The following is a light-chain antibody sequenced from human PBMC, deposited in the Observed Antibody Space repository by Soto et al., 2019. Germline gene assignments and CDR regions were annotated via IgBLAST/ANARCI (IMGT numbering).Light chain of an antibody. J-gene: IGKJ5*01. Sequence: DIQMTQSPSTLSASVGDRVTITCRASQSVTTWLAWYQQKPGKAPKLLIYNASNLESGLPSRFTGSGSGTEFTLTISSLQSDDFATYYCQQYSTYPFTFGQGTRLEIK. CDR1: QSVTTW. V-gene: IGKV1-5*03. CDR3: QQYSTYPFT. CDR2: NAS.